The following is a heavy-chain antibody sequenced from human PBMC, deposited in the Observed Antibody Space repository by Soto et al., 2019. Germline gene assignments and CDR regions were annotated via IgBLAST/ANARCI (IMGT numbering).Heavy chain of an antibody. V-gene: IGHV4-28*01. Sequence: QVQLQESGPGLVKPSDTLYLTCAVSGYSISSSNWWGWIRQPPGKGLEWIGYIYNSESTYYNAPLKIQVTMSVDTYKNQFSLKRSSVTAADTAVYYCARRQLLPDDWGQGTLFTVSS. CDR3: ARRQLLPDD. D-gene: IGHD2-15*01. CDR1: GYSISSSNW. CDR2: IYNSEST. J-gene: IGHJ4*02.